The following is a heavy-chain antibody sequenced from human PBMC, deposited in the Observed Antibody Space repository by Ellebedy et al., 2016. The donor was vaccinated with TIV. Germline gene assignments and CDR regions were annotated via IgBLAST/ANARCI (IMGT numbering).Heavy chain of an antibody. Sequence: ASVKVSCXASESTFTAYYMHWVRQAPGQGLEWMGWMNPNSGGRNYAQKFQGRVTMTRDTSISTAYMELSRLRSDDTAVYYCARDRKETYITQSGLYGMDVWGHGTTVTVFS. CDR3: ARDRKETYITQSGLYGMDV. J-gene: IGHJ6*02. D-gene: IGHD1-14*01. CDR2: MNPNSGGR. V-gene: IGHV1-2*02. CDR1: ESTFTAYY.